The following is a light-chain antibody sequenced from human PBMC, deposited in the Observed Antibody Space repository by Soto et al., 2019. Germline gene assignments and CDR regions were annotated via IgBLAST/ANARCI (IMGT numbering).Light chain of an antibody. J-gene: IGLJ2*01. Sequence: QSALTQPASVSGSPGQSITISCTGTSSDVGGYNFVSWYQQHPAKAPKLMIYEVSNRPSGVSNRFSGSKSGNTASLTISGLQAEDEADYYCSSYISSSTFVVFGGGTKLTVL. V-gene: IGLV2-14*01. CDR2: EVS. CDR1: SSDVGGYNF. CDR3: SSYISSSTFVV.